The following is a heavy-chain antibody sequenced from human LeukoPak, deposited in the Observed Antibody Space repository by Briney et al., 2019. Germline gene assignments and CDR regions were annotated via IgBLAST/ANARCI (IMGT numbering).Heavy chain of an antibody. CDR3: ARHEDTALVDY. CDR2: IYPDDSDT. CDR1: GYRFPSYW. Sequence: GESLKISCKGSGYRFPSYWIAWVRRMPGKGLEWMGIIYPDDSDTRYSPSFQGQVTISADKTINTAYLQWSSLKASDSAMYYCARHEDTALVDYWGQGTLVTVSS. J-gene: IGHJ4*02. D-gene: IGHD5-18*01. V-gene: IGHV5-51*01.